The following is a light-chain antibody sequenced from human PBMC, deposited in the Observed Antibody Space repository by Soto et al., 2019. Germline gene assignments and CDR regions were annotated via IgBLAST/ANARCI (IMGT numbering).Light chain of an antibody. CDR3: QQYQSLWT. Sequence: DIQMTQSPSTLSASVGDRITITCRAGQSISNWLAWYQQKPGKAPKLLIYKASSLESGVPSRFSGSGSGTEFSLTISSLQPEDFATYYCQQYQSLWTFGQGTRVEIK. CDR1: QSISNW. V-gene: IGKV1-5*03. J-gene: IGKJ1*01. CDR2: KAS.